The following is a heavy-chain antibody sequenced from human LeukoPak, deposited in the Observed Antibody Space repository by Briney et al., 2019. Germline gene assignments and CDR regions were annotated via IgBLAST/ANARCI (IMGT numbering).Heavy chain of an antibody. CDR1: GGSFSGYY. J-gene: IGHJ4*02. D-gene: IGHD4-23*01. V-gene: IGHV4-34*01. CDR2: INHSGST. Sequence: SETLSLTCAVYGGSFSGYYWSWIRQPPGKGLEWIGEINHSGSTNYNPSLKSRVTISVDTSKNQFSLKLSSVTAADTAVYYCARRTRDNGGNSPLRRWGQGTLVTVSS. CDR3: ARRTRDNGGNSPLRR.